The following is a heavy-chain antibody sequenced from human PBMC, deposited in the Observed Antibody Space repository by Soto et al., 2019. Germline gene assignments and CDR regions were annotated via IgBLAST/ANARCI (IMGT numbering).Heavy chain of an antibody. CDR3: AKDMGEGFYYGMDV. J-gene: IGHJ6*02. CDR1: GFTFDDYA. CDR2: ISWNSGSI. V-gene: IGHV3-9*01. D-gene: IGHD2-21*01. Sequence: PGGALRLYCAASGFTFDDYAMHWVRQAPGKGLEWVSGISWNSGSIGYADSVKGRFTISRDNAKNSLYLQMNSLRAEDTALYYCAKDMGEGFYYGMDVWGQGTTVTVSS.